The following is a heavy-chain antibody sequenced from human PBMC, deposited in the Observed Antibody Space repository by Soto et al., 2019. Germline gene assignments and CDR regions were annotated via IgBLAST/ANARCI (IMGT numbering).Heavy chain of an antibody. V-gene: IGHV1-69*01. J-gene: IGHJ6*02. CDR1: GGTFSSYA. CDR2: IIPIFGTA. D-gene: IGHD2-15*01. CDR3: ASSLVAATDDHYYYYYGMDV. Sequence: QVQLVQSGAEVKKPGSSVKVSCKASGGTFSSYAISWVRQAPGQGLEWMGGIIPIFGTANYTQKFQGRVTITAAESTSTAYMELSSLRSEDTAVYYCASSLVAATDDHYYYYYGMDVWGQGTTVTVSS.